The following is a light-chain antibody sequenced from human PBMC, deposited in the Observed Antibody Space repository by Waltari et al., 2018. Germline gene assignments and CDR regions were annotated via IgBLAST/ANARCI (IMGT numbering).Light chain of an antibody. CDR3: SAWDSSLYGWV. J-gene: IGLJ3*02. CDR1: RKNVGNEG. V-gene: IGLV10-54*04. Sequence: QAGLTQPPSVSKGLRQTATPPCPGTRKNVGNEGVSWLQHHQGHPPKLLSYRDHTRPSGISERFSASRSGSTASLTITGLQPDDEADYYCSAWDSSLYGWVFGGGTKLTVL. CDR2: RDH.